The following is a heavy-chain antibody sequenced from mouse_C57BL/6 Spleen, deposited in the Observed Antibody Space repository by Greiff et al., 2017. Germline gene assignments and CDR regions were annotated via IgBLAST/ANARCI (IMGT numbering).Heavy chain of an antibody. CDR3: AREATTVVAHWYFDV. CDR2: IYPGSGST. CDR1: GYTFTSYW. D-gene: IGHD1-1*01. Sequence: VQLVESGAELVKPGASVKMSCKASGYTFTSYWITWVKQRPGQGLEWIGDIYPGSGSTNYNEKFKSKATLTVDTSSSTAYMQLSSLTSEDSAVYYCAREATTVVAHWYFDVWGTGTTVTVSS. V-gene: IGHV1-55*01. J-gene: IGHJ1*03.